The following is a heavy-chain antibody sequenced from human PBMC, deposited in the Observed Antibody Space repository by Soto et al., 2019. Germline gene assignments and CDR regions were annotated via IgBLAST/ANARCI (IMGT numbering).Heavy chain of an antibody. CDR1: GGSISSGGYS. V-gene: IGHV4-30-2*01. CDR2: IYHSGST. CDR3: AREGHYYGMDV. Sequence: SETLSLTCAVSGGSISSGGYSWSWIRQPPGKGLEWIGYIYHSGSTYYNPSLKSRVTISVDRSKNQFSLKLSSVTAADTAVYYCAREGHYYGMDVWGQGTTVTVSS. J-gene: IGHJ6*02.